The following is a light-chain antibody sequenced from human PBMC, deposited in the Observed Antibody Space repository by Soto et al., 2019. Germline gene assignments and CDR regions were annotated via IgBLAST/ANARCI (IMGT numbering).Light chain of an antibody. CDR3: VAWDDSLNGLV. Sequence: QLVLTQPPSASGTPGQRVTISCSGSNSNIGSNIVNWYQQLPGTAPKLLIHSNNQRPSGVPDRFSGSKSDTSASLVISGLQTEDEADYYCVAWDDSLNGLVFGGGTKLTVL. CDR1: NSNIGSNI. J-gene: IGLJ2*01. CDR2: SNN. V-gene: IGLV1-44*01.